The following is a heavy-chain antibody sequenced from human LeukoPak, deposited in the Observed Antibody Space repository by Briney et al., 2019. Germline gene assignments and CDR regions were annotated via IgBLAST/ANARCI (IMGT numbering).Heavy chain of an antibody. CDR3: ARDRRAMVRGGPFDY. D-gene: IGHD5-18*01. CDR2: ISSSGSTI. CDR1: GFTFSEYY. V-gene: IGHV3-11*01. J-gene: IGHJ4*02. Sequence: PGGSLRLSCAASGFTFSEYYMSWIRQAPGKGLEWVSYISSSGSTIYYADSVKGRFTISRDNAKNSLYLQMNSLRAEDTAVYYCARDRRAMVRGGPFDYWGKGTLVTVSS.